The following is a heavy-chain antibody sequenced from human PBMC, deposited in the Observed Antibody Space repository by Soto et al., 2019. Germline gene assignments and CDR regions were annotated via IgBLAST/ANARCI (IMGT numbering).Heavy chain of an antibody. CDR3: ARGKSSILYDSSGHILDY. D-gene: IGHD3-22*01. CDR2: IWYDGSNK. CDR1: GFTFSSYG. J-gene: IGHJ4*02. Sequence: QVQLVESGGGVVQPGRSLRLSCAASGFTFSSYGMHWVRQAPGKGLEWVAVIWYDGSNKYYADSVKGRFTISRDNSKNTLYLQMNSLRAEDTAVYYCARGKSSILYDSSGHILDYWGQGTLVTVSS. V-gene: IGHV3-33*01.